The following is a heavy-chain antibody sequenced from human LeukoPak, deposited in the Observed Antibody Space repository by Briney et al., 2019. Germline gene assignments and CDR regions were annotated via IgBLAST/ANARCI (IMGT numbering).Heavy chain of an antibody. CDR2: INPNSGGT. D-gene: IGHD2/OR15-2a*01. J-gene: IGHJ6*02. CDR1: GYMFTGYY. Sequence: GASVKVSCKASGYMFTGYYLHWVRQAPGQGLEWMGWINPNSGGTNSAQKFKGRVTMTRDTSISTAYMELSRLRSDDTAVYYCARDPIVQAGYYYGMDVWGQGTTVTVS. CDR3: ARDPIVQAGYYYGMDV. V-gene: IGHV1-2*02.